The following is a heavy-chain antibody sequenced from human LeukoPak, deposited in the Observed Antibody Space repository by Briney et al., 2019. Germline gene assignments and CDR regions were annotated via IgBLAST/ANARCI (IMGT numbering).Heavy chain of an antibody. Sequence: SETLSLTCTVSGGSISSSSYYWGWIRQPPGKGLEWIGYIYYSGSTNYNPSLKSRVTISVDTSKNQFSLKLSSVTAADTAVYYCASRYYGSDYGSGSYLSGAFDIWGQGTMVTVSS. V-gene: IGHV4-61*05. J-gene: IGHJ3*02. CDR1: GGSISSSSYY. D-gene: IGHD3-10*01. CDR2: IYYSGST. CDR3: ASRYYGSDYGSGSYLSGAFDI.